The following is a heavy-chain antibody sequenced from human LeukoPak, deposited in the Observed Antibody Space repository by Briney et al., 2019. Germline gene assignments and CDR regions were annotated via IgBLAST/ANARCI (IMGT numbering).Heavy chain of an antibody. J-gene: IGHJ4*02. D-gene: IGHD3-10*01. Sequence: SETLSLTCVVSGGSLSTHHWSWIRQSPGRGLEWIGYISDSGSTNYNPSLKSRVTISVDTSKNQFSLMLSSVTAADTAVYYCARDKSAGADTGSSFYYWGQGALVTVSS. CDR2: ISDSGST. V-gene: IGHV4-59*11. CDR1: GGSLSTHH. CDR3: ARDKSAGADTGSSFYY.